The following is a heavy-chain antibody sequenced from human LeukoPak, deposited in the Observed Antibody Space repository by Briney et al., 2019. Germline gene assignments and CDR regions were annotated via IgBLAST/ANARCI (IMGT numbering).Heavy chain of an antibody. V-gene: IGHV4-34*01. D-gene: IGHD6-13*01. J-gene: IGHJ4*02. CDR1: GGSFSGYY. CDR2: INHSGST. Sequence: PSETLSLTCAVYGGSFSGYYWSWIRQPPGKGLEWIGEINHSGSTNYNPSLKSRVTISVDTSKNQFSLKLSSVTAADTAVYYCARGLRGYSSSWYGYWGQGTLVTVSS. CDR3: ARGLRGYSSSWYGY.